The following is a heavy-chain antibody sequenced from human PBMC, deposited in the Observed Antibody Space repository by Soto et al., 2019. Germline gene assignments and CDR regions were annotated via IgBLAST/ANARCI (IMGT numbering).Heavy chain of an antibody. D-gene: IGHD6-19*01. V-gene: IGHV3-30*18. CDR1: GFTFSSYG. J-gene: IGHJ4*02. Sequence: GGSLRLSCAASGFTFSSYGMHWVRQAPGKGLEWVAVISYDGSNKYNADSVKGRFTISRDNSKNTVYLQMNSLRAEDTAVYYCANSIAVAGSAAFDYWGQGTLVTVSS. CDR2: ISYDGSNK. CDR3: ANSIAVAGSAAFDY.